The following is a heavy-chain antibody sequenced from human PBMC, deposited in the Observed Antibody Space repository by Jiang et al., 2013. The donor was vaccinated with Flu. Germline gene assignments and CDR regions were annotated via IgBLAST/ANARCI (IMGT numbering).Heavy chain of an antibody. CDR2: IHWDDDK. CDR1: GFSLNTRGVG. CDR3: AHTPRWSSSSDF. J-gene: IGHJ4*02. Sequence: KPTQTLTLTCTFSGFSLNTRGVGVGWIRQPPGKALEWLALIHWDDDKRYSPYLKSRLTITKDTSKNQVVLTMTNMGPVDTATYYCAHTPRWSSSSDFWGQGTLVPVSS. D-gene: IGHD6-6*01. V-gene: IGHV2-5*02.